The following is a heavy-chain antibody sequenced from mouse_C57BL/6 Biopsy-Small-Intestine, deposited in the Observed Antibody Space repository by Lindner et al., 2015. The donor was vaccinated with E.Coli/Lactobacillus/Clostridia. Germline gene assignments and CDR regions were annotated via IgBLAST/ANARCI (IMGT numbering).Heavy chain of an antibody. Sequence: VQLQESGGGLVKPGGSLKLSCAASGFTFSDYGMHWVRQAPEKGLEWVAYISSGSITIYYADTMKGRFTISRDNAKNTLFLQMTSLGSEDTAIYYCARPGPYYAMDYWGQGTSVTVSS. CDR1: GFTFSDYG. D-gene: IGHD3-1*01. CDR3: ARPGPYYAMDY. CDR2: ISSGSITI. J-gene: IGHJ4*01. V-gene: IGHV5-17*01.